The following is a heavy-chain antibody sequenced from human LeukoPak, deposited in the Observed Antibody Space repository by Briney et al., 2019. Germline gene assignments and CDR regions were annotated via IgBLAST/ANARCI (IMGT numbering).Heavy chain of an antibody. CDR2: ISSSSSYI. D-gene: IGHD3-10*02. CDR1: GFPLSSYS. Sequence: GGSLNLSFAASGFPLSSYSMNWVRPAPGKGLEWVSSISSSSSYIYYSDSVKGRFTISRDNGRNSLYLQMNSLRAEDTAVYYCAELGITMIGGVWGKGTTVTISS. V-gene: IGHV3-21*01. J-gene: IGHJ6*04. CDR3: AELGITMIGGV.